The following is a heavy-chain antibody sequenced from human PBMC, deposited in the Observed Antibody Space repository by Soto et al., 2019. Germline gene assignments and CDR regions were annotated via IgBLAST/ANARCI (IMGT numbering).Heavy chain of an antibody. CDR1: GYSFTSYW. J-gene: IGHJ5*02. Sequence: GESLRLSCNGSGYSFTSYWIGWVRQMPGKGLEWMGIIYPGDSDTRYSPSFQGQVTISADKSISTAYLQWSSLKASDTAMYYCAPTGYYDILTGSYEFDPWGQGTLVTVSS. CDR3: APTGYYDILTGSYEFDP. CDR2: IYPGDSDT. D-gene: IGHD3-9*01. V-gene: IGHV5-51*01.